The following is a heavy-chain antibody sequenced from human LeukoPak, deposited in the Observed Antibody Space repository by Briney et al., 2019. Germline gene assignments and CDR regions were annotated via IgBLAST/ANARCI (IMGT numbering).Heavy chain of an antibody. CDR1: GGSFSGYY. CDR3: AGIPVLIAAAGIIDY. CDR2: INHSGST. D-gene: IGHD6-13*01. J-gene: IGHJ4*02. Sequence: SETLSLTCAVYGGSFSGYYWSWIRQPPGKGLEWIGEINHSGSTNYNPSLKSRVTISVDTFKNQFSLKLSSVTAADTAVYYCAGIPVLIAAAGIIDYWGQGTLVTVSS. V-gene: IGHV4-34*01.